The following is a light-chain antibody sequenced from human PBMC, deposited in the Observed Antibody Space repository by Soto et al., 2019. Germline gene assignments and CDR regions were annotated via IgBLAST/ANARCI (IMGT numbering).Light chain of an antibody. Sequence: QPVLTQPASVSGSPVQSITISCTGTSSDVGGYNYVSWYQQHPCKAPKLMIYDVSNRPSGVSNRLSGSKSGNTASLNISGLQAEDEADYYCSSYTSSSTLFVFGTGTKVTVL. J-gene: IGLJ1*01. CDR2: DVS. CDR1: SSDVGGYNY. V-gene: IGLV2-14*01. CDR3: SSYTSSSTLFV.